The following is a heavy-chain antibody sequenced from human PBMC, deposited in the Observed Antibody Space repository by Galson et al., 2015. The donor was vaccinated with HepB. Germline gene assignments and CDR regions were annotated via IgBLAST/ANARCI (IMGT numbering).Heavy chain of an antibody. CDR3: ARARSASAGDYDNCYFDL. Sequence: SLRLSCAASGFSFSYFPMHWVRQAPGKGLEWVTVISFSGKYTNYADSGKGRFTISRDNSQNTLFLQMNSLRPGDTAVYYCARARSASAGDYDNCYFDLWGRGTLVTVSS. V-gene: IGHV3-30*04. D-gene: IGHD4-17*01. J-gene: IGHJ2*01. CDR1: GFSFSYFP. CDR2: ISFSGKYT.